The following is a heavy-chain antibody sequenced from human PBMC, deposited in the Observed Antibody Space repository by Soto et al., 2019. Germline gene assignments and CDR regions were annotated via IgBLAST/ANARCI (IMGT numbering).Heavy chain of an antibody. Sequence: SETLSLTCAVYGGSFSGYYWSWIRQPPGKGLEWIGEINHSGSTNYNPSLKSRVTISVDTSKNQFSLKLTSVTAADTAVYYCARRWLFFGYWGQGTLVTVSS. V-gene: IGHV4-34*01. J-gene: IGHJ4*02. CDR1: GGSFSGYY. CDR3: ARRWLFFGY. D-gene: IGHD3-22*01. CDR2: INHSGST.